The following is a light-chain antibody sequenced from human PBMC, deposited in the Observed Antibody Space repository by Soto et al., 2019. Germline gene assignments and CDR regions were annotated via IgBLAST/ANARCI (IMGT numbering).Light chain of an antibody. Sequence: DMQMTQSHSTLTASVGDRVTITCQASQNINNYLNWYQQKPGRAPKLLIYDASNLEAGVPSRFRGSGSGTDFTFTISRLQPEDIATYYCQQYENLPTFGQGTRLEIK. CDR2: DAS. V-gene: IGKV1-33*01. J-gene: IGKJ5*01. CDR3: QQYENLPT. CDR1: QNINNY.